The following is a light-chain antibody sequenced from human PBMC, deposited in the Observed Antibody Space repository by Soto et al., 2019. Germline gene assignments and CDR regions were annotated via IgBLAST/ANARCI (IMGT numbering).Light chain of an antibody. Sequence: DIHMTQSPSTLSAFLGDRVTITCRASQSVMSWLSCYQQKPGKAPKLLNFKASTVESGVPSRFSGSGSGTEFALTISSLQHDEFATYYCQQYNSYSFGQGTKVDIK. J-gene: IGKJ1*01. CDR3: QQYNSYS. V-gene: IGKV1-5*03. CDR2: KAS. CDR1: QSVMSW.